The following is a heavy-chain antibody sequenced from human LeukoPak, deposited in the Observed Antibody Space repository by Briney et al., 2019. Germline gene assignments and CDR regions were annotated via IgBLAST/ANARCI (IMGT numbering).Heavy chain of an antibody. D-gene: IGHD2-21*02. V-gene: IGHV3-23*01. J-gene: IGHJ4*02. Sequence: GGSLRLSCAASGFIFSAYAMTWVRQAPGKGLEWVSAISGGGNNIYYADSVKGRFTNSRDNSKNTLYLQMSGLRAEDTAVYYCATSAHIEVGTAPPPDYWGQGTLVTVTS. CDR3: ATSAHIEVGTAPPPDY. CDR2: ISGGGNNI. CDR1: GFIFSAYA.